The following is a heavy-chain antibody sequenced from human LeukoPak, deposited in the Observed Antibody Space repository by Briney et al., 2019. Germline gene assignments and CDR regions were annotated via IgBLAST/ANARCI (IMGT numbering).Heavy chain of an antibody. CDR2: ISGSGGST. D-gene: IGHD5-18*01. CDR3: AKSINSAMAMGY. CDR1: GFTFSNYA. J-gene: IGHJ4*02. V-gene: IGHV3-23*01. Sequence: GGSLRLSCAASGFTFSNYALSWVRQAPGKGLEWVSDISGSGGSTYYAASVKGRFTISRDNSKNTMYLQMNSLRAEDAAVYYCAKSINSAMAMGYWGQGPLVTVP.